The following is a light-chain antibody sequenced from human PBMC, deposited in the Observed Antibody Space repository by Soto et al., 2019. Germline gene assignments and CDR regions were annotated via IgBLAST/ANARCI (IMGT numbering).Light chain of an antibody. CDR1: QDIRND. V-gene: IGKV1-17*01. CDR3: LKLKTYSIT. J-gene: IGKJ5*01. Sequence: DIQMTQSPSSLSASVGDRVTITCRASQDIRNDLCWYQQKPGKAPKRLIYAAFILQSGVPPRFSHYASSTAFSLTISSLQCENYANYLFLKLKTYSITFVLVTQLE. CDR2: AAF.